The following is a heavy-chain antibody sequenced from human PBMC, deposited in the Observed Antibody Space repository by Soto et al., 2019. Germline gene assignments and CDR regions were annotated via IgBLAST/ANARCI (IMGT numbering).Heavy chain of an antibody. D-gene: IGHD6-6*01. Sequence: SETLSLTCTVSGGSINSDAYYWSWIRQPPGKGLEWIGHIYYSGRTYYAPSLESRLTISLDMSKNQFSLRLSSVNASDTAVYYCARDRSNSPDYFDYWGQGTLVTVSS. J-gene: IGHJ4*02. CDR2: IYYSGRT. V-gene: IGHV4-30-4*01. CDR3: ARDRSNSPDYFDY. CDR1: GGSINSDAYY.